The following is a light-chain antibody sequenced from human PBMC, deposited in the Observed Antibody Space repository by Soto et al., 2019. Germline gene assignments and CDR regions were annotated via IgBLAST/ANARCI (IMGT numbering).Light chain of an antibody. CDR1: QSVSSSY. CDR2: GAS. J-gene: IGKJ1*01. V-gene: IGKV3-20*01. Sequence: EIVLTQSPGTLSLSPGERATLSCRASQSVSSSYLAWYQQKPGQAPRLLIYGASSRATGIPDRFSGSGSGTDFTLTISRLEPVDFAVYYCQQYGSWTFGQGTKVEIK. CDR3: QQYGSWT.